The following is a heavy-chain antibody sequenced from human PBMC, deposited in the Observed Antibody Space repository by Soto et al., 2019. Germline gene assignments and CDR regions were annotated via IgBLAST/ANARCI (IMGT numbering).Heavy chain of an antibody. CDR3: ARERSVGYCITTTCPKPFYYYAMDV. CDR2: IIPIFGTP. J-gene: IGHJ6*02. CDR1: GGTFTNYA. V-gene: IGHV1-69*13. D-gene: IGHD2-2*01. Sequence: ASVKVSCKASGGTFTNYAFSWVRQAPGQGPEWMGGIIPIFGTPDYAQKFQGRVIITADESTRTVSMELNSLRSDDTAVYYCARERSVGYCITTTCPKPFYYYAMDVWGQGTTVTVSS.